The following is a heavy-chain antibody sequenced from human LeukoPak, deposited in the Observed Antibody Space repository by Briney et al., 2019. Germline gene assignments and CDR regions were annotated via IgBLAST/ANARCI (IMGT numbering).Heavy chain of an antibody. V-gene: IGHV4-59*08. CDR3: ARHDPIVGTPDAFDI. CDR1: GGSISSYY. D-gene: IGHD1-26*01. Sequence: PSETLSLTCTVSGGSISSYYWSWIRQPPGKGLEWIAYIYYSGSTDYNPSLKSRVTISLDTSKNQFSLKLSSVTAADTAVHYCARHDPIVGTPDAFDIWGQGTMVTVSS. CDR2: IYYSGST. J-gene: IGHJ3*02.